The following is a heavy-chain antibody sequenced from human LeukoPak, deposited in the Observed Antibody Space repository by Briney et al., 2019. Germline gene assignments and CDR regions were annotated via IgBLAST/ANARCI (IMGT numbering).Heavy chain of an antibody. CDR1: GGTFSSYA. J-gene: IGHJ4*02. D-gene: IGHD2-2*03. CDR2: IIPIFGTA. V-gene: IGHV1-69*13. Sequence: ASVKVSCKASGGTFSSYAISWVRQAPGQGLEWMGGIIPIFGTANYAQKFQGRVTITADESTSTAYMELSSLRSEDTAVYYCASLKEVGYYFDYWGQGTLVTVSS. CDR3: ASLKEVGYYFDY.